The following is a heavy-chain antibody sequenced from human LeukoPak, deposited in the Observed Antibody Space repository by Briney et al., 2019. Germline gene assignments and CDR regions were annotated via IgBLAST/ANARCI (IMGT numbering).Heavy chain of an antibody. CDR2: INHSGST. CDR3: ARLPSGRGYYSTIPYRDY. J-gene: IGHJ4*02. CDR1: GFPFSSSA. Sequence: TGGSLRLSCAASGFPFSSSAMSWVRQAPGKGLEWIGEINHSGSTNYNPSPKSRVTISMDTSKNQFSLKLNSVTAADTAVYYCARLPSGRGYYSTIPYRDYWGQGTLVTVSP. D-gene: IGHD3-22*01. V-gene: IGHV4-34*01.